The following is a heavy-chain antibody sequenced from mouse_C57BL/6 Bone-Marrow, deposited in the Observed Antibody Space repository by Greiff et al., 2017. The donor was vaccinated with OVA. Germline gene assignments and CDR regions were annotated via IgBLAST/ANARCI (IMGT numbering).Heavy chain of an antibody. CDR3: ARWNRAGGY. CDR2: IYPRSGNT. Sequence: VQLQESGAELARPGASVKLSCKASGYTFTGYGISWVKQRTGQGLEWIGDIYPRSGNTSYNEKFKGKATLTADKSSSTAYMELRSLTSEDSAVYFSARWNRAGGYWGQGTTLTVSS. V-gene: IGHV1-81*01. CDR1: GYTFTGYG. J-gene: IGHJ2*01.